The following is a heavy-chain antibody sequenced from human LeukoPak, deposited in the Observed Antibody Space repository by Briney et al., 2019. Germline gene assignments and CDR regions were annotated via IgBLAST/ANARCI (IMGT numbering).Heavy chain of an antibody. CDR2: IHPSGGT. CDR3: AREYGDLDY. J-gene: IGHJ4*02. V-gene: IGHV4-4*07. CDR1: GGSISGFY. Sequence: SETLSLTCTVSGGSISGFYWSWIRQPAGKGLEWIGRIHPSGGTNYNPSLKSRVTMSTDTSKNQFSLKLRSVTAADTAVYYCAREYGDLDYWGQGTLVTVSS. D-gene: IGHD2-21*01.